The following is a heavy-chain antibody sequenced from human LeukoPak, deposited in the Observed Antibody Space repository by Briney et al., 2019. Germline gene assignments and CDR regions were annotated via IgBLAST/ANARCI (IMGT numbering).Heavy chain of an antibody. J-gene: IGHJ4*02. CDR1: GFTFRSHA. CDR2: IYENGGTT. CDR3: AKDFRIGYSAHFDY. D-gene: IGHD2-21*01. Sequence: GGSLRLSCVGSGFTFRSHAVSWVRQAPEKGLEFVSGIYENGGTTYYADSVKGRFFISRDNSKNTLYLQMDSLRGEDTAVYYCAKDFRIGYSAHFDYWGQGALVTVSS. V-gene: IGHV3-23*01.